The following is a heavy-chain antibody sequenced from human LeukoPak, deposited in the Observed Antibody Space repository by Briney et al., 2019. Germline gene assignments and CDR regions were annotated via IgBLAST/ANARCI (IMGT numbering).Heavy chain of an antibody. Sequence: GGSLRLSCAASGFTFSSYGMPWVRQAPGKGLEWVAVISYDGSNKYYADSVKGRFTISRDNSKNTLYLQMNSLRAEDTAVYYCAKTTVPGWGQGTLVTVSS. D-gene: IGHD4-17*01. CDR2: ISYDGSNK. J-gene: IGHJ4*02. CDR1: GFTFSSYG. V-gene: IGHV3-30*18. CDR3: AKTTVPG.